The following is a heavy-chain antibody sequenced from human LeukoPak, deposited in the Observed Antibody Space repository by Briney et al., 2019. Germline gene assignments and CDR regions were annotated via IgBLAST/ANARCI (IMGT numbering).Heavy chain of an antibody. D-gene: IGHD1-26*01. CDR3: VTTWGAHYWYFDL. CDR2: ISWNSGSI. CDR1: GFTFDDYA. Sequence: GRSLRLSCAASGFTFDDYAMHWVRQAPGKGLEWVSGISWNSGSIGYADSVKGRFTISRDNAENSLYLQMNSLRAEDTAVYYCVTTWGAHYWYFDLWGRGALVTVSS. J-gene: IGHJ2*01. V-gene: IGHV3-9*01.